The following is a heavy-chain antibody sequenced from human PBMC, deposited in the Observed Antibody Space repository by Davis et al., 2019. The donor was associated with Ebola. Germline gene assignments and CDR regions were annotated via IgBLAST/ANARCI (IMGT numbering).Heavy chain of an antibody. CDR1: GGTFSSYA. V-gene: IGHV1-69*13. J-gene: IGHJ4*02. Sequence: SVKVSCKASGGTFSSYAISWVRQAPGQGLEWMGGIIPIFGTANYAQKFQGRVTITADESTSTAYMELSSLRSEDTAVYYCASPDLVGDRAFDYWGQGTLVTVSS. CDR2: IIPIFGTA. D-gene: IGHD3-16*01. CDR3: ASPDLVGDRAFDY.